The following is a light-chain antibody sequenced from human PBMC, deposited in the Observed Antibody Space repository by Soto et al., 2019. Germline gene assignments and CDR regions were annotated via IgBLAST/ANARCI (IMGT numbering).Light chain of an antibody. CDR3: QQYHIYPLT. CDR1: QSIITW. V-gene: IGKV1-5*01. Sequence: DIQMTQSPSTLPASVGDRVTITCRASQSIITWLAWFQQAPGKAPKILISDASSLKSGVPSRFSGSRSGTEFTLTLSSLQPDDFATYYCQQYHIYPLTCGGGTKVEI. J-gene: IGKJ4*01. CDR2: DAS.